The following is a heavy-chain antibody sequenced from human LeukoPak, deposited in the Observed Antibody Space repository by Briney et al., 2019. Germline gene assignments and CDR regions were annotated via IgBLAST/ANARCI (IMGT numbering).Heavy chain of an antibody. V-gene: IGHV4-59*08. CDR3: ARRGYCSGGSCYSFDY. J-gene: IGHJ4*02. CDR1: GGSISGYY. CDR2: IYYSGST. D-gene: IGHD2-15*01. Sequence: SETLSLTCTVSGGSISGYYWSWIRQPPGKGLEYIGHIYYSGSTNYNPSLESRVTILVDTSKNQFALRLSSVTAADTALYYCARRGYCSGGSCYSFDYWGQGTLVTVSS.